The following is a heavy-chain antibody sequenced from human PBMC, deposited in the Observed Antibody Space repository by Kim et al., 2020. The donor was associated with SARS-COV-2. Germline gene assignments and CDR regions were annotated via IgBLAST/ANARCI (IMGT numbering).Heavy chain of an antibody. D-gene: IGHD3-10*01. V-gene: IGHV3-23*01. CDR3: AKGGLLWFGFDY. J-gene: IGHJ4*02. Sequence: GGSLRLSCAASRFTFSSYAMSWVRQAPGKGLEWVSAISGSGGSTYYADSVKGRFTISRDNSKNTLYLQMNSLRAEDTAVYYCAKGGLLWFGFDYWGQGTLVTVSS. CDR1: RFTFSSYA. CDR2: ISGSGGST.